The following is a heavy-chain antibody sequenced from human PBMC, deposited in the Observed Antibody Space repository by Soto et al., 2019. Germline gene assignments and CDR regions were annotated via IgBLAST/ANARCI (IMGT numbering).Heavy chain of an antibody. D-gene: IGHD3-3*01. V-gene: IGHV3-30*18. Sequence: QVQLVESGGGVVQPGRSLRLSCAASGFSFSSYAMHWVRQAPGKGLEWVAVISHDGSIKKFADFGEGRFLVFRDNSNNNLFLQMESLKPDDSAVYYCAKELAFGEFWRGLEYWGQGALVTVAS. CDR1: GFSFSSYA. CDR3: AKELAFGEFWRGLEY. CDR2: ISHDGSIK. J-gene: IGHJ4*02.